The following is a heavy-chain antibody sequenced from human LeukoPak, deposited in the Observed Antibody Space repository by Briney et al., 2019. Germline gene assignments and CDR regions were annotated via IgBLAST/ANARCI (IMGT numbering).Heavy chain of an antibody. V-gene: IGHV3-74*03. J-gene: IGHJ4*02. CDR2: ISGDGTIT. CDR3: SRSQFDY. Sequence: GGSLRLSCEPSGFPFSSYWMLWVRQAPGKGLVWVSRISGDGTITTYADFVKGRFTISRGNTKNILYLQMNSLKVEDTAIYYCSRSQFDYWGQGVLVTVSS. CDR1: GFPFSSYW.